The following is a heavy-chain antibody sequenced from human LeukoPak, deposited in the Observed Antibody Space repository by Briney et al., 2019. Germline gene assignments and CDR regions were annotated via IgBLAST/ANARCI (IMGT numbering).Heavy chain of an antibody. Sequence: SVKVSCKASGGTFSSYTISWVRQAPEQGLEWMGRIIPILGIANYAQKFQGRVTITADKSTSTAYMELSSLRSEDTAVYYCARGLPGRLRLGELSLRYYFDYWGQGTLVTVSS. CDR2: IIPILGIA. J-gene: IGHJ4*02. V-gene: IGHV1-69*02. CDR3: ARGLPGRLRLGELSLRYYFDY. D-gene: IGHD3-16*02. CDR1: GGTFSSYT.